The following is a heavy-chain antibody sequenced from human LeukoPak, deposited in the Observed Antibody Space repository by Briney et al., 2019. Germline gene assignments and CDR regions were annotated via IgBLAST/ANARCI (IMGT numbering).Heavy chain of an antibody. CDR3: ARSPLLAGDAFDI. J-gene: IGHJ3*02. V-gene: IGHV5-51*01. CDR2: IYPGDSDT. CDR1: GYSFTSYW. Sequence: GESLKISCKGSGYSFTSYWIGWVRPMPGKGLEWMGIIYPGDSDTRYSPSFQGQVTISADKSISTAYLQWSSLKASDTAMYYCARSPLLAGDAFDIWGQGTMVTVSS.